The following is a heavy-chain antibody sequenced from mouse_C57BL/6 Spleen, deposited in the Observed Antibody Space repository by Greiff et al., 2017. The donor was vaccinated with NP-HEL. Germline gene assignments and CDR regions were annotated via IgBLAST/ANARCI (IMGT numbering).Heavy chain of an antibody. Sequence: EVQLQQSGAELVRPGASVKLSCTASGFNIKDDYMHWVKQRSELGLEWIGWFDPENGDTEYASKFQGKATITADTSSNTAYLQRSSLTSEYTAFYYVTTGYYYGSSPAWFSYWGQGTLVTVSA. CDR3: TTGYYYGSSPAWFSY. CDR2: FDPENGDT. V-gene: IGHV14-4*01. J-gene: IGHJ3*01. CDR1: GFNIKDDY. D-gene: IGHD1-1*01.